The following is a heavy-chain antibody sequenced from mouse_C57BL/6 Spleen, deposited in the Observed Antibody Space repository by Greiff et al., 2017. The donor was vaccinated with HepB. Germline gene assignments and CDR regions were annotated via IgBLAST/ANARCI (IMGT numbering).Heavy chain of an antibody. CDR1: GYAFSSSW. J-gene: IGHJ1*03. Sequence: QVQLQQSGPELVKPGASVKISCKASGYAFSSSWMNWVKQRPGKGLEWIGRIYPGDGDTNYNGKFKGKATLTADKSSSTAYMQLSSLTSEDSAVYFCAKGLQRYFDVWGTGTTVTVSS. D-gene: IGHD2-4*01. CDR2: IYPGDGDT. V-gene: IGHV1-82*01. CDR3: AKGLQRYFDV.